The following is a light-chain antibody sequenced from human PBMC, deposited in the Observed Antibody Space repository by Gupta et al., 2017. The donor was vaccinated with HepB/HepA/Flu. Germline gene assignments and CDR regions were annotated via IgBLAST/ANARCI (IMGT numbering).Light chain of an antibody. V-gene: IGKV3-11*01. J-gene: IGKJ5*01. CDR1: QSVDTS. CDR3: QQTNNWPLIT. Sequence: EMVLTQSPATLSLSPGERATLSCRASQSVDTSLAWYQQKPGQAPRLLIYDASDRATGIPARFSGSGSGTDFTLTISSLEPEDFAIYYCQQTNNWPLITFGQGTRLEIE. CDR2: DAS.